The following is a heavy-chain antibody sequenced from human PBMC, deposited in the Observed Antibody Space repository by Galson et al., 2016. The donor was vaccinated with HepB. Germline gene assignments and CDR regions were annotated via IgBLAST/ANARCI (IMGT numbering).Heavy chain of an antibody. Sequence: QSGAEVTRPGESLKISCKGSGFIFNDCWISWVRQMPGKGLEWTGRIDPSDSEVKTSPSFQGQVTFSVDKSIATSYLRWHSLNVSDTATYYCVRHNPYANKAFGGDVWGQGTVIIVSS. J-gene: IGHJ3*01. V-gene: IGHV5-10-1*01. D-gene: IGHD3-16*01. CDR2: IDPSDSEV. CDR3: VRHNPYANKAFGGDV. CDR1: GFIFNDCW.